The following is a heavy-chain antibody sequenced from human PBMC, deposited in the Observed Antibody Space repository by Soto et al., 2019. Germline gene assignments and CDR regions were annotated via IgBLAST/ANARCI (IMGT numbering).Heavy chain of an antibody. Sequence: LRLSCAVSGFTFSDYGMHWVRQAPCKGLEWVAVMSYAGTYKYYADSVKGRFTISRDLSGNTLFLQMNSLRLEDTAVYFCAKEMYPRTVLDSSSPWGDYWGQGTLVTVYS. V-gene: IGHV3-30*18. CDR1: GFTFSDYG. J-gene: IGHJ4*02. D-gene: IGHD6-6*01. CDR2: MSYAGTYK. CDR3: AKEMYPRTVLDSSSPWGDY.